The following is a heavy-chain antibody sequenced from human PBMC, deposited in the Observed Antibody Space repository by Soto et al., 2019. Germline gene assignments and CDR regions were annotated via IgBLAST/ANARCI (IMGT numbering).Heavy chain of an antibody. D-gene: IGHD2-2*02. J-gene: IGHJ4*02. Sequence: GGSLRISCAASGFTFSSYGMHWVRQAPGKGLEWVAVISYDGSNKYYADSVKGRFTISRDNSKNTLYLQMNSLRAEDTAVYYCAKAHIVVVPAAIRSGIDYWDQGTLVSVSS. CDR3: AKAHIVVVPAAIRSGIDY. CDR1: GFTFSSYG. V-gene: IGHV3-30*18. CDR2: ISYDGSNK.